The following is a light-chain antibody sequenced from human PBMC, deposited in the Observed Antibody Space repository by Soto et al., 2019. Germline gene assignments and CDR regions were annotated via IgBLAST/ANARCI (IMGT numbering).Light chain of an antibody. V-gene: IGLV2-14*01. CDR3: NSYTSSSPFV. CDR2: DVS. CDR1: SSDVGGYNY. Sequence: QSVLTQPASVSGSPGQSITISCTGTSSDVGGYNYVSWYQQDPGKAPKVMIYDVSNRPSGVSHRFSASKSGNTASLTISGLQAVDEADYYGNSYTSSSPFVFGTGTNVPVL. J-gene: IGLJ1*01.